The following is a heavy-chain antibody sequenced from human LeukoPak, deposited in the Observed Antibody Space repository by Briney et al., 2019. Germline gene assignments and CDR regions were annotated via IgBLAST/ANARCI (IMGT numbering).Heavy chain of an antibody. V-gene: IGHV4-39*01. D-gene: IGHD5-18*01. CDR1: GFIFSRTTMN. CDR2: IYYRKNT. Sequence: GSLRLSCTGSGFIFSRTTMNWVRQAPGKGLEWIGSIYYRKNTYYNPSLKSRVTISADTSKNQFSLTLGSVSATDTAVYYCASPRGFSYGYFDYWGQGTLVTVSS. J-gene: IGHJ4*02. CDR3: ASPRGFSYGYFDY.